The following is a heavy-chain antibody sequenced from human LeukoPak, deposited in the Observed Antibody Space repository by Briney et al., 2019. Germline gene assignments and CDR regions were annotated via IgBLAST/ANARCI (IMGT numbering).Heavy chain of an antibody. CDR2: IYSGGIT. CDR3: ATHYYDSSGYYYDHAFDI. Sequence: GGSLRLSCAASGVTVSNNYMNWVRQAPGKGLEWVSVIYSGGITYYADSLTGRFTISRDNSKNTLYLQMNNLRAEDTAVYYCATHYYDSSGYYYDHAFDIWGQGTMVTVSS. CDR1: GVTVSNNY. D-gene: IGHD3-22*01. J-gene: IGHJ3*02. V-gene: IGHV3-53*01.